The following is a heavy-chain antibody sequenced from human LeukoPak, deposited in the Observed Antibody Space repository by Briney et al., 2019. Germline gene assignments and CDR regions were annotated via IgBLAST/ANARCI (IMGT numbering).Heavy chain of an antibody. D-gene: IGHD3-22*01. J-gene: IGHJ4*02. CDR3: ARDMGSNGYDFRDFDY. V-gene: IGHV7-4-1*02. CDR1: GYTFTKHA. Sequence: ASVTVSFTASGYTFTKHAINWVRQAPGQGLEWMGWINTNTGGPTYVQALPGRFVFSLDTSVSTAYLEISSLKAEDTAVYYCARDMGSNGYDFRDFDYWGQGTLVTVSS. CDR2: INTNTGGP.